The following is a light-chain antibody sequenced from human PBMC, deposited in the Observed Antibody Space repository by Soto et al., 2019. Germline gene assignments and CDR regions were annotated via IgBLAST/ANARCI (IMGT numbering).Light chain of an antibody. J-gene: IGLJ1*01. CDR1: SSDVGGYNY. Sequence: QSALTQPPSASGSPGQSVTISCTGTSSDVGGYNYVSWYQQHPGKAPKLMIYEVSKRPSGVPDRFSASKSGNTASLTVSGLQAEDEAYYYSSSYAGSNWWVFGTGTKLTVL. CDR3: SSYAGSNWWV. V-gene: IGLV2-8*01. CDR2: EVS.